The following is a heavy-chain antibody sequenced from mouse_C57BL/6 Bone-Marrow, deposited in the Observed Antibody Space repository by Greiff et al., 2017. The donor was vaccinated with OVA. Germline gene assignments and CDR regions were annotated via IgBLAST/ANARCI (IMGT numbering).Heavy chain of an antibody. CDR1: GFNIKDDY. Sequence: EVQLQQSGAELVRPGASVKLSCTASGFNIKDDYMHWVKQRPEQGLEWIGWIDPENGDTEYASKFQGKATITADTSSNTAYLQLSSLTSEDTAVYYCTTGITTSPKDFYYWGQGTTLSVSS. CDR3: TTGITTSPKDFYY. J-gene: IGHJ2*01. CDR2: IDPENGDT. D-gene: IGHD1-1*01. V-gene: IGHV14-4*01.